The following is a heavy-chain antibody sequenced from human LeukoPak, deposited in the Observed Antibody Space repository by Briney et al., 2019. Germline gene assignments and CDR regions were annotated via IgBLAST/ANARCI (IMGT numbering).Heavy chain of an antibody. Sequence: SETLSLTCTVSGGSISSSSYYWGWIRQPPGKGLEWIGSIYYSGSTYYNPSLKSRVTISVDTSKNQFSLKLSSVTAADTAVYYCARLNTNGHSSGWYVSWGQGTLVTVSS. CDR1: GGSISSSSYY. CDR3: ARLNTNGHSSGWYVS. CDR2: IYYSGST. V-gene: IGHV4-39*01. D-gene: IGHD6-19*01. J-gene: IGHJ5*01.